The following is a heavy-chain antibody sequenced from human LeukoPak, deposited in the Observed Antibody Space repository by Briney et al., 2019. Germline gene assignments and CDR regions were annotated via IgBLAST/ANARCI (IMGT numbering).Heavy chain of an antibody. CDR3: ANEIRPNDY. V-gene: IGHV3-23*01. J-gene: IGHJ4*02. D-gene: IGHD4-17*01. CDR1: GFAFSSHA. CDR2: ISISGDRT. Sequence: AGGSLRLSCAASGFAFSSHAMTWVRQAPGKGLEWVSAISISGDRTYYAHSVKGRFTISRDNSKNTVYLQMNSLRAEDTAVYYCANEIRPNDYWGQGTLVTVSS.